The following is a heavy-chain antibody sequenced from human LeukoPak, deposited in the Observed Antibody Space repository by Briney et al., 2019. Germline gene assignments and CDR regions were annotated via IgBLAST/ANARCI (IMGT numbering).Heavy chain of an antibody. CDR2: ISGSGDERT. CDR1: GFTFSNYA. Sequence: PGGSLRLSCAASGFTFSNYAMTWVRQALGKGLEWVSVISGSGDERTYYADSVKGRFTISRDNSKNTLYLQMNSLRAEDTAVYCCAKGDLGYCSTTNCNDYWGQGTLVTVSS. D-gene: IGHD2-2*01. V-gene: IGHV3-23*01. CDR3: AKGDLGYCSTTNCNDY. J-gene: IGHJ4*02.